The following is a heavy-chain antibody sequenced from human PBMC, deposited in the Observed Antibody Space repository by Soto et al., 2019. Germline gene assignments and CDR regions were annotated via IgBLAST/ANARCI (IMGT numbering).Heavy chain of an antibody. CDR1: GFTFSSYA. CDR3: ARGILDWNYVYYYYGMDV. Sequence: PGGSLRLSCAASGFTFSSYAMHWVRQAPGKGLEWVAVISYDGSNKYYADSVKGRFTISRDNSKNTLYLQMNSLRAEGTAVYYCARGILDWNYVYYYYGMDVWGQGTTVTVSS. J-gene: IGHJ6*02. D-gene: IGHD1-7*01. CDR2: ISYDGSNK. V-gene: IGHV3-30-3*01.